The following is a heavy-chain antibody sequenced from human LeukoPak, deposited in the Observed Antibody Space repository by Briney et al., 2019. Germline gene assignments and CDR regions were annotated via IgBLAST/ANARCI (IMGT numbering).Heavy chain of an antibody. D-gene: IGHD3-10*01. CDR2: ITGGGSST. Sequence: PGGSLRLSCAASGFTFSSYAMNWVRQAPGKGLEWVSAITGGGSSTFYADSVKGRFTISRDNSKNTLYLQMNGLRAEDTALYYCAKNPQGGYNGSGSYYWVYWGQGTLVTVSS. CDR1: GFTFSSYA. CDR3: AKNPQGGYNGSGSYYWVY. J-gene: IGHJ4*02. V-gene: IGHV3-23*01.